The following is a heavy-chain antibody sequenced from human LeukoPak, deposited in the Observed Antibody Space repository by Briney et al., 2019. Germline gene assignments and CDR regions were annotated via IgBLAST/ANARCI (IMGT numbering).Heavy chain of an antibody. J-gene: IGHJ2*01. Sequence: SQTLSLTCTVSGGSISSGGSYWSWIRQHPGKGLEWIGYIYYSGSTYYNPSLKSRVTISVDTSKNQFSLKLSSVTAADTAVYYCARGGHGDYILWRYFDLWGRGTLVTVSS. CDR2: IYYSGST. CDR1: GGSISSGGSY. V-gene: IGHV4-31*03. CDR3: ARGGHGDYILWRYFDL. D-gene: IGHD4-17*01.